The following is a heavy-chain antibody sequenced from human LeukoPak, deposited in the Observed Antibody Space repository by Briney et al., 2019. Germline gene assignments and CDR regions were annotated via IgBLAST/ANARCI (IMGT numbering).Heavy chain of an antibody. Sequence: GGSLRLSCAASGFTFSGYAMHWVRQAPGKGLEWVAVISFDGSDKYYADSVKGRFTISRDNSKNTLYLQMNSLRAEDTAVYYCAKIIVGATTDDAFDIWGQGTMVTVSS. CDR2: ISFDGSDK. V-gene: IGHV3-30*04. CDR3: AKIIVGATTDDAFDI. CDR1: GFTFSGYA. D-gene: IGHD1-26*01. J-gene: IGHJ3*02.